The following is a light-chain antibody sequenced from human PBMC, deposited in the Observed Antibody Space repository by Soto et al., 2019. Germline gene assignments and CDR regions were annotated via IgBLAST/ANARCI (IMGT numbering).Light chain of an antibody. V-gene: IGKV1-5*03. CDR3: QQYNSYPWT. J-gene: IGKJ1*01. CDR2: KAS. Sequence: DIQMTQSPSTLSASVGDRVTITCRASQSISSWLAWYQQKPGKAPKVLIYKASSLESGVPSRFSGSGSGTEFRLTISSLQPDDFATYYCQQYNSYPWTFGQGTKVEIK. CDR1: QSISSW.